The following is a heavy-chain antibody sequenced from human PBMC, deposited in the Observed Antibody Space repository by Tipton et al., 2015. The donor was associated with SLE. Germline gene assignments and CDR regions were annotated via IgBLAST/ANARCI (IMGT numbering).Heavy chain of an antibody. CDR1: GDSINNYY. CDR2: IDYTGNT. Sequence: TLSLTCTVSGDSINNYYWTWIRQSPGKGLEWIGYIDYTGNTNYNPSLKSRVTMSVDTSKNQFSLKLSSVTAADTAVYYCARGGDYYYYMDVWGKGTTVTVSS. CDR3: ARGGDYYYYMDV. J-gene: IGHJ6*03. V-gene: IGHV4-59*01. D-gene: IGHD3-16*01.